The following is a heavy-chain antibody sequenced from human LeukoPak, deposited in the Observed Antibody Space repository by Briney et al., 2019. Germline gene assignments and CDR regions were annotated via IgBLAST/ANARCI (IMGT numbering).Heavy chain of an antibody. CDR1: GYTFTDHW. CDR3: ARGDNSGWYFFDC. CDR2: IYPGDSDT. Sequence: HGESLQISCKASGYTFTDHWIGWVRQMPGKGLEWMGIIYPGDSDTRYSPSFQGQVTISGDKSISTAYLQWRNLQAPDTAMYYCARGDNSGWYFFDCWGQGTLVTVPS. V-gene: IGHV5-51*01. D-gene: IGHD6-19*01. J-gene: IGHJ4*02.